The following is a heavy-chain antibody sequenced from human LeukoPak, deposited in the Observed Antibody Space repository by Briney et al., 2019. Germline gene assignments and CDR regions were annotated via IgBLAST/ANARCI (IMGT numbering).Heavy chain of an antibody. CDR1: GFTLSSYW. CDR2: INSDGRST. V-gene: IGHV3-74*01. D-gene: IGHD1-26*01. J-gene: IGHJ4*02. Sequence: GGSLRLSCAASGFTLSSYWMHWVRQPPGKGLVWVSRINSDGRSTSYADSVKGRFTVSRDNAKNTLYLQMSSLRAEDTAVYFCARGSYYSFSDCWGQGTLVTVSS. CDR3: ARGSYYSFSDC.